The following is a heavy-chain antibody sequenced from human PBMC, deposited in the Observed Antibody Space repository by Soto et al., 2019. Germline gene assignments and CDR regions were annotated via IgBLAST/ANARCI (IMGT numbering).Heavy chain of an antibody. D-gene: IGHD3-3*01. CDR3: ARDRYSYYDFWSGSLPYYYYGMDV. V-gene: IGHV3-7*01. Sequence: PGGSLRLSCAASGFTFSSYWMSWVRQAPGKGLEWVANIKQDGSEKYYVDSVKGRFTISRDNAKNSLYLQMNSLRAEDTAVYYCARDRYSYYDFWSGSLPYYYYGMDVWGQGTKVTVSS. CDR2: IKQDGSEK. J-gene: IGHJ6*02. CDR1: GFTFSSYW.